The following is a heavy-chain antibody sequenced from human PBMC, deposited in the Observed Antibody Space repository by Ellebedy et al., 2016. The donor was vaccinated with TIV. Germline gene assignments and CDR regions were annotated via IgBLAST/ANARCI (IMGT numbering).Heavy chain of an antibody. CDR1: GFTFSSYE. Sequence: GGSLRLSCAASGFTFSSYEMNWVRQAPGKGLEWVSYISSSGSTIYYADSVKGRFTISRDNAKNSLYLQMNSLRAEDTAVYYCAREDTPYYYGVDYWGQGTLVTVSS. J-gene: IGHJ4*02. V-gene: IGHV3-48*03. CDR2: ISSSGSTI. CDR3: AREDTPYYYGVDY. D-gene: IGHD3-22*01.